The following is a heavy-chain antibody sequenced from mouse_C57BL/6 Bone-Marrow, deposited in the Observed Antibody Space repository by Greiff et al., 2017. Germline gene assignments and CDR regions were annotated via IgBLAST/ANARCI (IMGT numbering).Heavy chain of an antibody. CDR1: GYTFTSYT. CDR3: ARYYYGSISYFDY. CDR2: INPSSGYT. J-gene: IGHJ2*01. Sequence: QVQLKESGAELARPGASVQMSCKASGYTFTSYTMHWVKQRPGQGLEWIGYINPSSGYTKYNQKFKDKATLTADKSSSTAYMQLSSLTSEDSAVYYCARYYYGSISYFDYWGQGTTLTVSS. D-gene: IGHD1-1*01. V-gene: IGHV1-4*01.